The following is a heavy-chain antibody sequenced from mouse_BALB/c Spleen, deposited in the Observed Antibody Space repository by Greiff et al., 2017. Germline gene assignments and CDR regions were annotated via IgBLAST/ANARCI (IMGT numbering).Heavy chain of an antibody. D-gene: IGHD2-4*01. CDR3: ARDYDEGPSAWFAY. Sequence: VHVKQSGPELEKPGASVKISCKASGYSFTGYNMNWVKQSNGKSLEWIGNIDPYYGGTSYNQKFKGKATLTVDKSSSTAYMQLKSLTSEDSAVYYCARDYDEGPSAWFAYWGQGTLVTVSA. CDR2: IDPYYGGT. V-gene: IGHV1-39*01. J-gene: IGHJ3*01. CDR1: GYSFTGYN.